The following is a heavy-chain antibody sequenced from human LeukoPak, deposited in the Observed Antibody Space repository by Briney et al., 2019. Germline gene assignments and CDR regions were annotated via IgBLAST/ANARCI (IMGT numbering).Heavy chain of an antibody. V-gene: IGHV4-39*01. CDR2: IFYSGST. CDR1: GGSIISSSSY. CDR3: ARHAAVAYFDTLTEEDY. J-gene: IGHJ4*02. Sequence: PSETLSLTCTVSGGSIISSSSYWGWIRQPRGKWLEWIVSIFYSGSTYYYPSLKSRVTISVDTSKNQFSLKLSSMAAADTAVYYSARHAAVAYFDTLTEEDYLGQGTLVTVSS. D-gene: IGHD3-9*01.